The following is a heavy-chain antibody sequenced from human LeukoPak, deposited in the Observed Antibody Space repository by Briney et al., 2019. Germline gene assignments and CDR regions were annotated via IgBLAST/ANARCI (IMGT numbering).Heavy chain of an antibody. V-gene: IGHV3-43*02. D-gene: IGHD2-15*01. CDR2: INEDGGKT. CDR3: AKEIDTLGTNAFDI. CDR1: GFSFDDYP. Sequence: VSLRLSCAASGFSFDDYPMHWVRQAPGKGLERVSLINEDGGKTFYADSVRGRFTISRDNSKNSLYLQMNSLRTEDTALYYCAKEIDTLGTNAFDIWGQGTIVTVSS. J-gene: IGHJ3*02.